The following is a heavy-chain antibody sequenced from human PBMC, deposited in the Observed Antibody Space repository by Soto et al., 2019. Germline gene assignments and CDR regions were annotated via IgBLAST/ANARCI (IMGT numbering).Heavy chain of an antibody. CDR2: IIPIFGTA. Sequence: SVKVSCKASGGTFSSYAISWVRQAPGQGLEWMGGIIPIFGTANYAQKFQGRVTITADESTSTAYMELSSLRSEDTAVYYCARDYQDCSGGSCYYYYGMDVWGQGTTVTVSS. D-gene: IGHD2-15*01. V-gene: IGHV1-69*13. CDR1: GGTFSSYA. J-gene: IGHJ6*02. CDR3: ARDYQDCSGGSCYYYYGMDV.